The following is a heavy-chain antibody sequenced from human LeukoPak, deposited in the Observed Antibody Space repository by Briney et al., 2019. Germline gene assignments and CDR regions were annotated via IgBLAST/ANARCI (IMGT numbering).Heavy chain of an antibody. Sequence: PSETLSLTCTVSGGSISSSSYYWGWIRQPPGKGLEWIGSIYYSGSTYYNPSLKSRVTISVDTSKNQFSLKLSSVTAADTAVYYCARHRYSGTEGAFDYWGQGTLVTVSS. V-gene: IGHV4-39*01. J-gene: IGHJ4*02. CDR3: ARHRYSGTEGAFDY. CDR2: IYYSGST. D-gene: IGHD1-26*01. CDR1: GGSISSSSYY.